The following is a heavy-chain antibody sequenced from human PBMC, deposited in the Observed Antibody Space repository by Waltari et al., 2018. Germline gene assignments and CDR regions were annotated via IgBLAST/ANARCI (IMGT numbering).Heavy chain of an antibody. CDR2: IYNFGNT. CDR3: ARPSRGIQPFDY. J-gene: IGHJ4*02. Sequence: QLQLQESGPGLVKPSETLSLTCNVSGGSISSSSYYWGWVRQPPGKGLEGFGSIYNFGNTFYNPSLSSRVTISMDTPTNQFSLKLSSVTAADTAVYYCARPSRGIQPFDYWGPGTLVTVSS. D-gene: IGHD3-10*01. CDR1: GGSISSSSYY. V-gene: IGHV4-39*01.